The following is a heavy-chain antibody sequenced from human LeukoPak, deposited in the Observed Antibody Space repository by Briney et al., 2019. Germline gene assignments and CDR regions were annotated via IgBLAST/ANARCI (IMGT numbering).Heavy chain of an antibody. D-gene: IGHD1-7*01. CDR3: ARDRLPELPLDY. CDR2: ISSSSSYI. J-gene: IGHJ4*02. V-gene: IGHV3-21*01. CDR1: GFTFSSYS. Sequence: PGGSLRLSCAASGFTFSSYSMNWVRQAPGKGLEWVSSISSSSSYIYYADSVKGRFTISRDNAKNSLYLQMNSLRAEDTAVYYCARDRLPELPLDYWGQGTLVTVSS.